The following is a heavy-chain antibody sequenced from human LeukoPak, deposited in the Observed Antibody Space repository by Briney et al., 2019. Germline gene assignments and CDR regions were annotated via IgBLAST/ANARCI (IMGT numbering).Heavy chain of an antibody. Sequence: ASVKVSCKASGYTFTSYDINWVRQATGQGLEWMGWINPNSGGTNYAQKFQGWVTMTRDTSISTAYMELSRLRSDDTAVYYCARGGYCSGGSCYYDYWGQGTLVTVSS. CDR3: ARGGYCSGGSCYYDY. V-gene: IGHV1-2*04. CDR2: INPNSGGT. J-gene: IGHJ4*02. CDR1: GYTFTSYD. D-gene: IGHD2-15*01.